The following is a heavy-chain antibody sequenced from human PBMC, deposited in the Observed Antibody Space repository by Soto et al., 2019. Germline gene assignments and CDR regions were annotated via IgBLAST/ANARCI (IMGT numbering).Heavy chain of an antibody. J-gene: IGHJ5*01. Sequence: SETLSLTCTVSGGSISGDYYWNWIGQAPGKGLEWIGYVYHTGSTYHNPSLKSRGSISVDTSNNQFSLKLSSVIAADTAVYFCAREPSDITGNRIDSWGQGIPVTVS. D-gene: IGHD3-10*01. CDR1: GGSISGDYY. V-gene: IGHV4-30-4*01. CDR2: VYHTGST. CDR3: AREPSDITGNRIDS.